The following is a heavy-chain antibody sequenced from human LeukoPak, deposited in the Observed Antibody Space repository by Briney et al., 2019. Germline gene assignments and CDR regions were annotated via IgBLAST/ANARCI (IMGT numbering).Heavy chain of an antibody. CDR3: ARADYEYFGY. V-gene: IGHV3-53*01. J-gene: IGHJ4*02. Sequence: PGRSLRLSCTASGFTVTRSYITWVRQAPGEGLEWVSVIYSGGSTYYADSVKGRFTISRDNSKNTLYLQMNCLRAEDTAVYFCARADYEYFGYWGQGTLVTVSS. D-gene: IGHD4-17*01. CDR1: GFTVTRSY. CDR2: IYSGGST.